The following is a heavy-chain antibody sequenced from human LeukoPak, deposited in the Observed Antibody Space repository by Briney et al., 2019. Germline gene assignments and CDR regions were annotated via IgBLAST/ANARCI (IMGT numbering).Heavy chain of an antibody. CDR3: AKVVKYYDSSGYLDY. V-gene: IGHV3-23*01. D-gene: IGHD3-22*01. Sequence: GGSLRLSCAASGFTFSSYAMSWVRHAAGKGLEWVSSISGSGGSTYYADSVKGRFTISRDNSKNTLYLQMNSLRAEDTAVYYCAKVVKYYDSSGYLDYWGQGTLVTVSS. J-gene: IGHJ4*02. CDR2: ISGSGGST. CDR1: GFTFSSYA.